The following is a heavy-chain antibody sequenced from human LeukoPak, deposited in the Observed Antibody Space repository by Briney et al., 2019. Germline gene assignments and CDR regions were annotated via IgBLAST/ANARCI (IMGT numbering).Heavy chain of an antibody. D-gene: IGHD6-13*01. Sequence: PGGSLRLSCAASGFTFSSYSMSWVRQAPGKGLEWVSGINWNGGSTGYADSVKGRFTISRDNAKNSLYVQMNSLRAEDTALYYCARSGSSWYGDSLDYWGQGTLVTVSS. V-gene: IGHV3-20*04. CDR2: INWNGGST. J-gene: IGHJ4*02. CDR3: ARSGSSWYGDSLDY. CDR1: GFTFSSYS.